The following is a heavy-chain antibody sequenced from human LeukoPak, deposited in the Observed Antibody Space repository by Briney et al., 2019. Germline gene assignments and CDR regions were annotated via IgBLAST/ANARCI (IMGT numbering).Heavy chain of an antibody. J-gene: IGHJ3*02. CDR1: GFTFRSYW. Sequence: GGSLRLSCAASGFTFRSYWMHWVRQAPGKGLVWVSRINSDGSSTDYADSVKGRFTISRDNAKNTLYLQMNSLRAEDTAVYYCARDFPVVVYAFHTWGQGTMVTVSS. CDR3: ARDFPVVVYAFHT. CDR2: INSDGSST. V-gene: IGHV3-74*01. D-gene: IGHD3-22*01.